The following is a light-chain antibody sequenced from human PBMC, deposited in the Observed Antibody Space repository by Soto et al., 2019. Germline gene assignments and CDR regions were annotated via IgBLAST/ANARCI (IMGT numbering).Light chain of an antibody. V-gene: IGKV3-15*01. CDR3: HQYNNGWT. CDR2: GAS. J-gene: IGKJ1*01. Sequence: EIVMTQSPATLSVSPGERATLSCRASQSVSSNLAWYQQKPGQAPRLLIYGASTRATGIPARFSGSGSGTEFPLTISSLQSEDLAVYYCHQYNNGWTFGQGTKVEIK. CDR1: QSVSSN.